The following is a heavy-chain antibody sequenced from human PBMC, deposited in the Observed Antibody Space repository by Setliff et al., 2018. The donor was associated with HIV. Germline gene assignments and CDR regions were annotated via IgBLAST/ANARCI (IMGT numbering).Heavy chain of an antibody. CDR1: GDSISSGGSY. J-gene: IGHJ4*02. V-gene: IGHV4-61*08. CDR3: ARGLPTTGPDF. CDR2: IYTSGST. D-gene: IGHD2-8*01. Sequence: SETLSLTCTVTGDSISSGGSYWNWIRQHPGKGLEWIGYIYTSGSTNYNPSLKSRVTISVDTSKNQFSLKLRSVTAADTAVYYRARGLPTTGPDFWGQGTLVTVSS.